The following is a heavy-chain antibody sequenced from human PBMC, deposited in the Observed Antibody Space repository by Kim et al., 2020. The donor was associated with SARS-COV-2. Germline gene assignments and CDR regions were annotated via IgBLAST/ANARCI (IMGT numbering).Heavy chain of an antibody. CDR3: ARYQSGTMFAS. CDR2: VFYGGTT. J-gene: IGHJ4*02. Sequence: SETLSLTCSVSDGSLTSRDYYWGWIRQPPGKGLEYIGAVFYGGTTHYNPSLRGRVIISVDTSKNQFCLNVNSVTATDTAVYYCARYQSGTMFASWGRGNL. V-gene: IGHV4-39*01. CDR1: DGSLTSRDYY. D-gene: IGHD1-1*01.